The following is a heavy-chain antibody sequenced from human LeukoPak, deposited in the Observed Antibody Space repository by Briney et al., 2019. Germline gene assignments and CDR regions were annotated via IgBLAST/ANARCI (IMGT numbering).Heavy chain of an antibody. J-gene: IGHJ3*02. D-gene: IGHD2-15*01. Sequence: GASVKVSCKASGGTFSSYAISWVRQAPGQGLEWMGGIIPIFGTANYAQKFQGRVTITADESTSTAYMELSSLRSEDTAVYYCARGQGVVVVAADHDAFDIWGQGTMVTVSS. CDR1: GGTFSSYA. V-gene: IGHV1-69*13. CDR3: ARGQGVVVVAADHDAFDI. CDR2: IIPIFGTA.